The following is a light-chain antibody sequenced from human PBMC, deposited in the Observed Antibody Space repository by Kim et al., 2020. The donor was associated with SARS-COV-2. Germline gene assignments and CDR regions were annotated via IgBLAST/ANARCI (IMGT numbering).Light chain of an antibody. CDR1: RGDVGGYNR. J-gene: IGLJ1*01. CDR3: SSYTSGGTSYV. CDR2: ELT. V-gene: IGLV2-18*02. Sequence: SVAMSYTGTRGDVGGYNRVSWYQPPPGTAPKLVIYELTCRRSGVPDRFSGSKSGNTASLTISGLQAEDEADYYCSSYTSGGTSYVFGSGTKVTVL.